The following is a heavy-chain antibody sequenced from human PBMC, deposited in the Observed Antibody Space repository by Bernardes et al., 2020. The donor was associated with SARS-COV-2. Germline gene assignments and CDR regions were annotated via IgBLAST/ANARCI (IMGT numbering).Heavy chain of an antibody. J-gene: IGHJ5*02. D-gene: IGHD2-15*01. CDR3: ARGCESGYCSGPGDWFDP. CDR2: IYHSGST. CDR1: GGSISSGGYS. V-gene: IGHV4-30-2*01. Sequence: SETLSLTCAVSGGSISSGGYSWSWIRQPPGKGLEWIGYIYHSGSTYYNPSLKSRVTISVDRSKNQFSLKLSSVTAADTAVYYCARGCESGYCSGPGDWFDPWGQGTLVTVSS.